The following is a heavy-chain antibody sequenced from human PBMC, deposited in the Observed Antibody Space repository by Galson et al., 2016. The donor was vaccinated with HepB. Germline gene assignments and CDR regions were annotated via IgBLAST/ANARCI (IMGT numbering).Heavy chain of an antibody. D-gene: IGHD2-8*01. CDR3: ARAIVVMPSANWFDP. Sequence: SLRLSCAASGSTFSSYDMNWVRQAPGKGLEWVSYISSTSSHVYYAESVRGRFTISRDNAKNSLYLQMNSLRAEDTAVYYCARAIVVMPSANWFDPWGQGALVTVSS. J-gene: IGHJ5*02. V-gene: IGHV3-21*01. CDR1: GSTFSSYD. CDR2: ISSTSSHV.